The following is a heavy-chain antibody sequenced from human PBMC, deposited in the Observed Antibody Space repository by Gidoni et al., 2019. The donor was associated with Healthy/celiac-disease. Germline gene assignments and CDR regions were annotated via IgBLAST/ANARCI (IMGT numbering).Heavy chain of an antibody. J-gene: IGHJ5*02. D-gene: IGHD3-3*01. Sequence: EVQLVESGGGLVQPGGSLRLSCAASGFTFSSYAMSWVRQAPGKGLEWVSAISGSGGSTYYADSVKGRFTISRDNSKNTLYLQMNSLRAEDTAVYYCAKDTSLLLEWLPTFDPWGQGTLVTVSS. CDR2: ISGSGGST. CDR1: GFTFSSYA. V-gene: IGHV3-23*04. CDR3: AKDTSLLLEWLPTFDP.